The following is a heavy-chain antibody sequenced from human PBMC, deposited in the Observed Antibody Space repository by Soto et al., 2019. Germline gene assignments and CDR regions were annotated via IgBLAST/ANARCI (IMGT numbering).Heavy chain of an antibody. CDR1: GYSFTSYG. D-gene: IGHD6-6*01. CDR2: ITTYNGNA. V-gene: IGHV1-18*01. J-gene: IGHJ6*02. CDR3: ARDGGAERPYCYYGMDV. Sequence: ASVKVSCTASGYSFTSYGISWVRKVPGQGLEWMGWITTYNGNANYAQKFQGRVTVTTDISTSTAYMELRSLRSDDTAVYFFARDGGAERPYCYYGMDVWGQGTTVTVSS.